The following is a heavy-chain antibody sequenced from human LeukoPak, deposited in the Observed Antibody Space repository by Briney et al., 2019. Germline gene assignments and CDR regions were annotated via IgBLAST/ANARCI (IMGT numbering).Heavy chain of an antibody. CDR1: GYSFTSYW. CDR2: IYPGDSDT. J-gene: IGHJ4*02. CDR3: ARHLGDDYGDYKIDY. D-gene: IGHD4-17*01. Sequence: PGESLKISCKGSGYSFTSYWIGWVRQMPGKGLEWMGIIYPGDSDTRYSPSFQGQVTISADKSICTAYLQWSSLKASDTAMYYCARHLGDDYGDYKIDYWGQGTLVTVSS. V-gene: IGHV5-51*01.